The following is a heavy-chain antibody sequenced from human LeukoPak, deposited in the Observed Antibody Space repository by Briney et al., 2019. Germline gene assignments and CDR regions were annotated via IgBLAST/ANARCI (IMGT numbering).Heavy chain of an antibody. CDR2: IYYSGNT. V-gene: IGHV4-59*01. J-gene: IGHJ5*02. Sequence: SETLSITCTVSGGSISSYYWSWIRQPPGKGLEWIGYIYYSGNTNYNPSLKSRVTISVDTSKNQFSLKLSSVTAADTAVYYCARGGRWFDPWGQGTLVTVSS. CDR3: ARGGRWFDP. D-gene: IGHD1-1*01. CDR1: GGSISSYY.